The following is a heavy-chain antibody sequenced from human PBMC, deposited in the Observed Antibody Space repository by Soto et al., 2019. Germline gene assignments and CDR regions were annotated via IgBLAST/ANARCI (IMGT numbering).Heavy chain of an antibody. CDR1: GYTFTSYA. V-gene: IGHV1-3*01. Sequence: GASVKVSCKASGYTFTSYAMHWVRQAPGQRLEWMGWINAGNGNTKYSQKFQGRVTITRDTSASTAYMELSSLRSEDTAVYYCASNGVAAQYYYGMDVWGQGTTVTVSS. CDR2: INAGNGNT. D-gene: IGHD2-15*01. CDR3: ASNGVAAQYYYGMDV. J-gene: IGHJ6*02.